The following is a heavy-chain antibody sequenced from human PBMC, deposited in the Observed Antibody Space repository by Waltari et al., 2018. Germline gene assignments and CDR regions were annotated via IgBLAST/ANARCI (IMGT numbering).Heavy chain of an antibody. CDR2: INPNSGGT. CDR1: GYTFTGYY. CDR3: ARDGDIVVVVAAEENWFDP. V-gene: IGHV1-2*06. D-gene: IGHD2-15*01. J-gene: IGHJ5*02. Sequence: QVQLVQSGAEVKKPGASVKVSCKASGYTFTGYYMHWVRQAPGQGLEWMGRINPNSGGTNYAQKFQGRVTMTRDTSISTAYMELSRLRSDDTAVYYCARDGDIVVVVAAEENWFDPWGQGTLVTVSS.